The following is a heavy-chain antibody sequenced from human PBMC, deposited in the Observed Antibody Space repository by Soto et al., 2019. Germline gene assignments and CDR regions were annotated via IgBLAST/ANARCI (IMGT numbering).Heavy chain of an antibody. J-gene: IGHJ5*02. CDR3: ARDSGGGGYSITGSWFDH. V-gene: IGHV3-30-3*01. Sequence: GGSLRLSCAASGFTFSSYAMHWVRQAPGKGLEWVAVISYDGSNKYYADSVKGRFTISRDNSKNTLYLQMNSLRAEDTAVYYCARDSGGGGYSITGSWFDHWGQGTLVTLSS. CDR1: GFTFSSYA. D-gene: IGHD4-4*01. CDR2: ISYDGSNK.